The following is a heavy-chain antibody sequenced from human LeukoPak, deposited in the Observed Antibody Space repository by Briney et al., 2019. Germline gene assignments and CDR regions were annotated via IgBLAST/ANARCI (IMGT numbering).Heavy chain of an antibody. D-gene: IGHD3-3*01. CDR2: IIPILGIA. CDR3: ARVVDFWSGSYFDY. V-gene: IGHV1-69*04. Sequence: VASVKVSCTASGGTFSSYAISWVRQAPGQGLEWMGRIIPILGIANYAQKFQGRVTITADKSTSTAYMELSSLRSEDTAVYYCARVVDFWSGSYFDYWGQGTLVTVS. J-gene: IGHJ4*02. CDR1: GGTFSSYA.